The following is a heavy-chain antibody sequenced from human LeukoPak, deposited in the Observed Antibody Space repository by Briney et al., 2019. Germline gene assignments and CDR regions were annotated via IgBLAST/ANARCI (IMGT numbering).Heavy chain of an antibody. D-gene: IGHD2-2*01. CDR1: GGTFSSYA. Sequence: SVKVSXKASGGTFSSYAISWVRQAPGQGLEWMGGIIPIFGTANYAQKFQGRVTITADESTSTAYMELSSLRSEDTAVYYCASPRALYCSSTSCQTANGAFDIWGQGTMVTVSS. J-gene: IGHJ3*02. CDR2: IIPIFGTA. V-gene: IGHV1-69*01. CDR3: ASPRALYCSSTSCQTANGAFDI.